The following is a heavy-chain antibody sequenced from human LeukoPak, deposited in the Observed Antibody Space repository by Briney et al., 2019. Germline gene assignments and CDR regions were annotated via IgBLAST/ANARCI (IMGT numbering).Heavy chain of an antibody. CDR3: VRDSHYYDTSDPKYRLDY. CDR1: GFTFSSYE. D-gene: IGHD3-22*01. J-gene: IGHJ4*02. CDR2: ISSSGSTI. V-gene: IGHV3-48*03. Sequence: GGSLRLSCAASGFTFSSYEMNWVRQAPGKGLEWVSYISSSGSTIYYADSVKGRFTISRDNAKNSLYLQMNSLRAEDTAVYYCVRDSHYYDTSDPKYRLDYWGQGTLVTVSS.